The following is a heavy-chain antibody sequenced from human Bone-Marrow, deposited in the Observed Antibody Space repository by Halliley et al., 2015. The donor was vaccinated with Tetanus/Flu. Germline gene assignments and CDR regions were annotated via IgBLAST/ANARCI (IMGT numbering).Heavy chain of an antibody. V-gene: IGHV4-31*03. CDR2: IYNSGST. CDR3: ARGENLGVPRQYFFDH. Sequence: TLSLTCTVSGASVSSGGYYWNWIRQHPGKGLEWIGYIYNSGSTYYNPSPKSRVIISVDTSKKYFSLKLNSVTAADTAVYYCARGENLGVPRQYFFDHWGQGTLVIVSS. CDR1: GASVSSGGYY. D-gene: IGHD3-16*01. J-gene: IGHJ4*02.